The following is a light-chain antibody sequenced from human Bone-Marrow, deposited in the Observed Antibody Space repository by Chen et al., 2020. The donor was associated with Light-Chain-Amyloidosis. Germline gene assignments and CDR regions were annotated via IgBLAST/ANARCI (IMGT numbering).Light chain of an antibody. Sequence: NFMLTQPHSVSESPGKTVIISCTRSSGSIATNYVQWYQQRPGSSPTTVIYEDDQRPSGVPDRFSGSIDRSSNAASLTIAGLRTEDEADYYCQSYQGSSQGVFGGGTKLTVL. CDR1: SGSIATNY. CDR3: QSYQGSSQGV. CDR2: EDD. V-gene: IGLV6-57*01. J-gene: IGLJ3*02.